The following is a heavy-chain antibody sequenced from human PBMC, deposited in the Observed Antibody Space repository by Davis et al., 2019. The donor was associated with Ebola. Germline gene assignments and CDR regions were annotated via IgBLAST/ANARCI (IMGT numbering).Heavy chain of an antibody. CDR1: AYTLTNYY. CDR2: INPNDGRT. CDR3: ARTSIVGTTTTASEI. J-gene: IGHJ3*02. D-gene: IGHD1-26*01. Sequence: SVTASCKASAYTLTNYYMHWVRQAPGQGLEWMGMINPNDGRTIYAQKFQGRVTVTRDTSTTTVYMDLSSLRSDDTAVYFCARTSIVGTTTTASEIWGQGTKVTVSS. V-gene: IGHV1-46*01.